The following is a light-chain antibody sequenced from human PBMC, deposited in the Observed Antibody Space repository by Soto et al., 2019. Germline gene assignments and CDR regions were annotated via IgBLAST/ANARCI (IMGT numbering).Light chain of an antibody. CDR2: GNN. CDR1: GYNIGSNYE. CDR3: QSYDRSLTAVL. J-gene: IGLJ1*01. V-gene: IGLV1-40*01. Sequence: QLVLTQPPSVSGAPGQRFTIPGTGGGYNIGSNYEVHGYQFLPGSAPKLLTSGNNNRPSGVPDRFSASKSGSTATLAVTGLQAEDEADYYCQSYDRSLTAVLFGTGTKLTVL.